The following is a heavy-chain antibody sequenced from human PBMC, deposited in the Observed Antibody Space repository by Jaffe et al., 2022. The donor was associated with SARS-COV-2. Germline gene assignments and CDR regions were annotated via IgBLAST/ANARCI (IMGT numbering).Heavy chain of an antibody. J-gene: IGHJ4*02. CDR1: GYTFTSYY. V-gene: IGHV1-46*01. Sequence: QVQLVQSGAEVKKPGASVKVSCKASGYTFTSYYMHWVRQAPGQGLEWMGIINPSGGSTSYAQKFQGRVTMTRDTSTSTVYMELSSLRSEDTAVYYCAREYRGYCSGGSCRRVFPSFDYWGQGTLVTVSS. CDR2: INPSGGST. CDR3: AREYRGYCSGGSCRRVFPSFDY. D-gene: IGHD2-15*01.